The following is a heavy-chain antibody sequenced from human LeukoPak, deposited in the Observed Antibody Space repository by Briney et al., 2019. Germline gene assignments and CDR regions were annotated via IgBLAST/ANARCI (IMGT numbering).Heavy chain of an antibody. J-gene: IGHJ4*02. D-gene: IGHD3-22*01. CDR2: INPSGGST. CDR3: ARNSGSIYPFDY. CDR1: GYTLTSYY. Sequence: ASVKVSCKASGYTLTSYYMHWVRQAPGQGLEWMGIINPSGGSTSYAQKFQGRVTMTRDTSTSTVYMELSSLRSEDTAVYYCARNSGSIYPFDYWGQGTLVTVSS. V-gene: IGHV1-46*01.